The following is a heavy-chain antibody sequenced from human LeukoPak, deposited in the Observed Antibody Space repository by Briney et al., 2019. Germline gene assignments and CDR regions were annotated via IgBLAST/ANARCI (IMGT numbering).Heavy chain of an antibody. CDR1: GFTFGDYA. Sequence: PGGSLRLSCTASGFTFGDYAMSWFRQAPGKGLEWVGFIRSKAYGGTTEYAASVKGRFTISRDDSKNIAYLQMNSLKTEDTAVYYCTRAVNVIVVVTGVDYWGQGTLVTVSS. CDR3: TRAVNVIVVVTGVDY. V-gene: IGHV3-49*03. CDR2: IRSKAYGGTT. J-gene: IGHJ4*02. D-gene: IGHD2-21*02.